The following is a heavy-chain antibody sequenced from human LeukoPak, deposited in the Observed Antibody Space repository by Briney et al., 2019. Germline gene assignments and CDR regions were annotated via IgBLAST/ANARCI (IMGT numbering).Heavy chain of an antibody. V-gene: IGHV3-7*01. J-gene: IGHJ4*02. Sequence: GGSLSLSCVGSGFTFSRYWMSWVRQAPGKGLEWVASIKQEGRETYYVDSLKGRFSISRDNAKNSLYVQMNSLRAEDTAVYYCARLIGGMFDYYFDYWGQGTLVTVSS. CDR3: ARLIGGMFDYYFDY. D-gene: IGHD3-10*02. CDR2: IKQEGRET. CDR1: GFTFSRYW.